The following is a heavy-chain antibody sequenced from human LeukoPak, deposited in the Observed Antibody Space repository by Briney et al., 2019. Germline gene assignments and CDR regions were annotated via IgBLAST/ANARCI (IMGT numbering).Heavy chain of an antibody. V-gene: IGHV3-74*01. CDR3: ARGQYSSGWYYFDY. J-gene: IGHJ4*02. D-gene: IGHD6-19*01. CDR2: INSDGSST. Sequence: PGGSLRLSCAASGFTFSSYWMHWVRQAPGKGQVWVSRINSDGSSTSYADSVKGRFTISRDNAKNTLYLQMNSLRAEDTAVYYCARGQYSSGWYYFDYWGQGTLVTVSS. CDR1: GFTFSSYW.